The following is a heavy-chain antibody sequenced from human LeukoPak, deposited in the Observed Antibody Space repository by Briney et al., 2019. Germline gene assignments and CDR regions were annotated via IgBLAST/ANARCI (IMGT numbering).Heavy chain of an antibody. CDR2: ISSSGSTI. J-gene: IGHJ4*02. Sequence: PGGSLRLSCAASGFTFSDYYMSWIRQAPGKGLEWVSYISSSGSTIYYADSVKGRFTISRDNAKNSLYLQMNSLRAEDTAVYYCAKDFRDIVVVPATFDYWGQGTLVTVSS. CDR3: AKDFRDIVVVPATFDY. D-gene: IGHD2-2*01. V-gene: IGHV3-11*01. CDR1: GFTFSDYY.